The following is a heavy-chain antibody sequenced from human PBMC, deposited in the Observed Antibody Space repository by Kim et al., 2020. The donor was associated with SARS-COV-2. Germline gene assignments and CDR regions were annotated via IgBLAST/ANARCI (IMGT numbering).Heavy chain of an antibody. D-gene: IGHD2-15*01. CDR1: GYSFSSYW. Sequence: GESLKISCKGSGYSFSSYWIAWVRQMPGKGLEWMGIIYPGDSDTRYNPSFQGQVSISADKSISTAFLQWNSLKASDTAIYYCTRREVLAVKLFLTTPDYFDYWGQGTLVTVSS. V-gene: IGHV5-51*01. CDR3: TRREVLAVKLFLTTPDYFDY. J-gene: IGHJ4*02. CDR2: IYPGDSDT.